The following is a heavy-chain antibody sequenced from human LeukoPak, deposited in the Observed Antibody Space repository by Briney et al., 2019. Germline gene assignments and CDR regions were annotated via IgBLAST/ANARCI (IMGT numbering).Heavy chain of an antibody. Sequence: PGGSLRLSCAASGFTFSSYAMSWVRQAPGKGLEWVAFIRYDGSNKYYADSVKGRFTISRDNAKNSLYLQMNSLRAEDTAVYYCAREDVDSSGYYGSNWFDPWGQGTLVTVSS. J-gene: IGHJ5*02. D-gene: IGHD3-22*01. CDR1: GFTFSSYA. CDR2: IRYDGSNK. CDR3: AREDVDSSGYYGSNWFDP. V-gene: IGHV3-30*02.